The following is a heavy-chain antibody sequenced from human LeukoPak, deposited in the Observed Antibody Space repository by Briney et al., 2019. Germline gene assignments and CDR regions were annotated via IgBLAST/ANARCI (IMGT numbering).Heavy chain of an antibody. CDR1: GGSIRSGGYY. CDR3: ARGASNYGSFWFDP. V-gene: IGHV4-31*03. CDR2: IYYSGST. J-gene: IGHJ5*02. D-gene: IGHD4-11*01. Sequence: SETLSLTCTVSGGSIRSGGYYWSWIRQHPGKGLEWIGNIYYSGSTSYNPSLKSRVTISVDTSKNQFSLKLNSVAAADTAVYYCARGASNYGSFWFDPWGQGTLVTVSS.